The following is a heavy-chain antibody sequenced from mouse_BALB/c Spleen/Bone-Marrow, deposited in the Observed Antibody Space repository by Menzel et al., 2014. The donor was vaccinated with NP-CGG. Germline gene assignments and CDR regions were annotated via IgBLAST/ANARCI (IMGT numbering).Heavy chain of an antibody. Sequence: EVKLMESGGGLVKPGGSLKLPCAASGFTFSSYAMSWVRQSPEKRLEWVAEISSGGSYTYYPDTVTGRFTISRDNAKNTLYLEMSSLRSEDTAMYYCARDRATMYDPAWFAYWGQGTLVTVSA. CDR3: ARDRATMYDPAWFAY. D-gene: IGHD3-1*01. CDR2: ISSGGSYT. CDR1: GFTFSSYA. V-gene: IGHV5-9-4*01. J-gene: IGHJ3*01.